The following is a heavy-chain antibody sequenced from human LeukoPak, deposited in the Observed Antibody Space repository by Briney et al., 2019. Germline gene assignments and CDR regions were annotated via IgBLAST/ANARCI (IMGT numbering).Heavy chain of an antibody. D-gene: IGHD6-6*01. CDR3: ARGRSSSPPANDY. CDR1: GGSISSYY. V-gene: IGHV4-59*12. Sequence: SETLSLTCTVSGGSISSYYWSWIRQLPGKGLEWIGYIYYSGSTYYNPSLKSRVTISVDRSKNQFSLRLSSVTAADTAVYYCARGRSSSPPANDYWGQGTLVTVSS. CDR2: IYYSGST. J-gene: IGHJ4*02.